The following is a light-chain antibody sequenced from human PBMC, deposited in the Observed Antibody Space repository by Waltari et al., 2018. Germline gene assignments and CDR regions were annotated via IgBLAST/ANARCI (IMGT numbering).Light chain of an antibody. CDR2: HTS. CDR1: QSINSH. V-gene: IGKV3-15*01. Sequence: EIVMTQSLATLSVYPGERATLSCRASQSINSHLGWYQQRPGQAPRLLIYHTSTRATGFPARFSGSGSGTEFTLTISSLQSEDFAVYYCQQYHDWPLTFGGGTKVEI. J-gene: IGKJ4*01. CDR3: QQYHDWPLT.